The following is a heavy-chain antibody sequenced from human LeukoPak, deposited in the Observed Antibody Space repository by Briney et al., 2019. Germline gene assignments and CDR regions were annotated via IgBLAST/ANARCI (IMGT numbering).Heavy chain of an antibody. V-gene: IGHV1-69*05. CDR3: ARVSQYYDIPFDI. D-gene: IGHD3-9*01. CDR2: IIPIFGTA. J-gene: IGHJ3*02. CDR1: GGTFSSYA. Sequence: SVKVSCKASGGTFSSYAISWVRQAPGQGLEWMGGIIPIFGTANYAQKFQGRVTITTDESTSTAYMELSSLRSEDTAVYYCARVSQYYDIPFDIWGQGTMVTVSS.